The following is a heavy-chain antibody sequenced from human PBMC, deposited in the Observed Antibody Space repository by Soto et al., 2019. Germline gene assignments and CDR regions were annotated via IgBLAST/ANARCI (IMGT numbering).Heavy chain of an antibody. D-gene: IGHD6-13*01. V-gene: IGHV3-23*01. Sequence: GGSLRLSCVASGFSFSSYAMSWVRQAPGKGLEWVSVICADSGSTFYADSVRGRFTVSRDNSKNTLYLQMNSLRAEDTALYYCAKRHTSSWENWFDSWGQGILVTVSS. J-gene: IGHJ5*01. CDR3: AKRHTSSWENWFDS. CDR1: GFSFSSYA. CDR2: ICADSGST.